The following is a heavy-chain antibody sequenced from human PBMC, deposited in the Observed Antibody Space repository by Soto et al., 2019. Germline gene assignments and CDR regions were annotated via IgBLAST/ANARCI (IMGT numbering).Heavy chain of an antibody. D-gene: IGHD6-19*01. Sequence: QLQLQESGPGLVKPSETLSLSCTVSGGSISSSSYYWGWIRQPPGKGLEWIGSIYYSGSTYYNPSLKSRVTISVDTSKNQFSLKLSSVTAADTAVYYCARQWLDIADYWGQGTLVTVSS. J-gene: IGHJ4*02. CDR2: IYYSGST. V-gene: IGHV4-39*01. CDR3: ARQWLDIADY. CDR1: GGSISSSSYY.